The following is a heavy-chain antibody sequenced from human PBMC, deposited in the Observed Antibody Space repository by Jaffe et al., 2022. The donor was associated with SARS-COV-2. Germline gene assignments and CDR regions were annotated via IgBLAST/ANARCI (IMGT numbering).Heavy chain of an antibody. CDR3: AKEGEEKVSNWCDH. J-gene: IGHJ5*02. V-gene: IGHV3-30*18. CDR2: ISYNGKVT. CDR1: GFTFRNYG. Sequence: QVQLVESGGGVVQPGRSLRLSCSASGFTFRNYGMHWVRQAPGKGLEWVAVISYNGKVTYYADSVKGRFTISRDNSGNTLYLQTNTLRAEDTAVYYCAKEGEEKVSNWCDHWGQGTQVTVSS. D-gene: IGHD1-26*01.